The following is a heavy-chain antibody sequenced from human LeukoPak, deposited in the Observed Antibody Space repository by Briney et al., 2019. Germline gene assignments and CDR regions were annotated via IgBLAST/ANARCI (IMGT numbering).Heavy chain of an antibody. CDR2: IYPGDSDT. CDR3: ARRGGVMDYYYGMDV. V-gene: IGHV5-51*01. CDR1: GYSFTSYW. Sequence: GESLKISCKGSGYSFTSYWIGWVRQMPGKGLEWMGIIYPGDSDTRYSPSFQGQVTISADKSIGTAYLQWSSLKASDTAMYYCARRGGVMDYYYGMDVWGQGTTVTVSS. J-gene: IGHJ6*02. D-gene: IGHD3-16*01.